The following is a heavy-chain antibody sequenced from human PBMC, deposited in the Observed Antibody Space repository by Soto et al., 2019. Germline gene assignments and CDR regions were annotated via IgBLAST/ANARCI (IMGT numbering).Heavy chain of an antibody. CDR3: ARGYAYMT. CDR1: GFTVSSNY. Sequence: EVQLVESGGGLIQPGGSLRLSCATSGFTVSSNYMNWVRQAPGKGLEWVSVIYSGGSTYYADSVRGRFTISRDNSKNMLYIQMNSLRAEDTAVYYCARGYAYMTWGQGTLVTVSS. CDR2: IYSGGST. D-gene: IGHD5-18*01. V-gene: IGHV3-53*01. J-gene: IGHJ5*02.